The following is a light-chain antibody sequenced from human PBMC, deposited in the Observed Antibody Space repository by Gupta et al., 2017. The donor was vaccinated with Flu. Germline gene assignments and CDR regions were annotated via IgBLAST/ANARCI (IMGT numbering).Light chain of an antibody. V-gene: IGKV3-11*01. CDR3: QQRSNLKA. Sequence: EIVLTQSTATLSLSPGERATLSCRASQSLSTYLAWYQQKPGQAPRLPIYDATNRATGIPARFSGSGSGTDFTLTSSSPEDEDFAVYYWQQRSNLKAFGQGTRLEIK. J-gene: IGKJ5*01. CDR1: QSLSTY. CDR2: DAT.